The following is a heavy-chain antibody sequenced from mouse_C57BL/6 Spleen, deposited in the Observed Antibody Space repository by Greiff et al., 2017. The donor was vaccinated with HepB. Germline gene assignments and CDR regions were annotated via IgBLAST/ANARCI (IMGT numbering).Heavy chain of an antibody. V-gene: IGHV1-69*01. D-gene: IGHD1-1*01. Sequence: QVQLQQSGAELVMPGASVKLSCKASGYTFTSYWMHWVKQRPGQGLEWIGEIDPSDSYTNYNQKFKGKSTLTVDKSSSTAYMQLSSLTSEDSAVYYCARREDSSSLAMDYWGQGTSVTVSS. CDR2: IDPSDSYT. CDR1: GYTFTSYW. J-gene: IGHJ4*01. CDR3: ARREDSSSLAMDY.